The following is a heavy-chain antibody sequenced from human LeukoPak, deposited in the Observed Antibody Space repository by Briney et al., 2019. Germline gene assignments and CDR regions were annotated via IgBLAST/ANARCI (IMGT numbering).Heavy chain of an antibody. D-gene: IGHD5-18*01. J-gene: IGHJ3*02. CDR2: IYYSGST. CDR3: AREDTAKDAFDI. V-gene: IGHV4-59*01. Sequence: SETLSLTCTVSGGSISSYYWSWIRQPPGRGLEWIGYIYYSGSTNYNPSLKSRVTISVDTSKNQFSLKLSSVTAADTAVYYCAREDTAKDAFDIWGQGTMVTVSS. CDR1: GGSISSYY.